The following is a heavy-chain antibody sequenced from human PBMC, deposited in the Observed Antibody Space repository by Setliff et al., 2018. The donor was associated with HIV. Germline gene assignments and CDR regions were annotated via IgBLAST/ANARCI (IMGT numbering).Heavy chain of an antibody. J-gene: IGHJ4*02. CDR2: INPKSDGT. Sequence: ASVKVSCKASGYSFTDYYIHWVRQAPGQGLEWMGWINPKSDGTNYAQKFQGWITMTRDTSISTAYMELSRLRSDDTAVYYCARGIDYYDTSGYYQYYFDYWGQGTPVTVSS. V-gene: IGHV1-2*04. CDR3: ARGIDYYDTSGYYQYYFDY. D-gene: IGHD3-22*01. CDR1: GYSFTDYY.